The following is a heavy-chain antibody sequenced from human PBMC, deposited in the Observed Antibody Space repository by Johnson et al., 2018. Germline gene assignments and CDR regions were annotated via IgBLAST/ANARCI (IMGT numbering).Heavy chain of an antibody. Sequence: EVQLLESGGGLVQPGRSLRLSCTSSGFTFGDYTMSWFRQAPGKGLEWVGFIRSKPYGGTPEYAASVKGRFTVSRDDSKSIAYLQMNSLKTEDTAVYYCTRAGGRITISGVGYYYYYMDVWGKGTTVTVSS. CDR3: TRAGGRITISGVGYYYYYMDV. CDR1: GFTFGDYT. J-gene: IGHJ6*03. V-gene: IGHV3-49*03. D-gene: IGHD3-3*01. CDR2: IRSKPYGGTP.